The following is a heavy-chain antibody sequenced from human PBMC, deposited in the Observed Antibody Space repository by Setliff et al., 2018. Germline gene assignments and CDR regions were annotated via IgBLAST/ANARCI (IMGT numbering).Heavy chain of an antibody. D-gene: IGHD3-22*01. CDR2: TYYGGAT. CDR3: ARLNFYYDSRGYYYDFDY. Sequence: PSETLSLTCGVSGYSISSGYYWGWVRQPPGKGLEWIGTTYYGGATHYNPSLKSRVTVSVDTSKNQFSLRPTSVTAADTAVYFCARLNFYYDSRGYYYDFDYWGQGTLVTVSS. V-gene: IGHV4-38-2*01. CDR1: GYSISSGYY. J-gene: IGHJ4*02.